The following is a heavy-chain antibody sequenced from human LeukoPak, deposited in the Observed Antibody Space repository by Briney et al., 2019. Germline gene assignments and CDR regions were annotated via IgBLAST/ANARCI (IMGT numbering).Heavy chain of an antibody. CDR3: ARGSLGVPHGMDV. CDR2: IIPIFGTA. D-gene: IGHD3-16*01. Sequence: ASVKVSCKASGGTFSSYAISWVRQAPGQGLEWMGGIIPIFGTANYAQKFQGRVTITADESTSAAYMELSSLRSEDTAVYYCARGSLGVPHGMDVWGQGTTVTVSS. V-gene: IGHV1-69*01. J-gene: IGHJ6*02. CDR1: GGTFSSYA.